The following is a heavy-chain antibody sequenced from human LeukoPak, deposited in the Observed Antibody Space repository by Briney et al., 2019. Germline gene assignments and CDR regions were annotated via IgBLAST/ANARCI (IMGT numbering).Heavy chain of an antibody. D-gene: IGHD5-12*01. CDR3: AKVVDIVATIDY. CDR2: ISGSGGST. J-gene: IGHJ4*02. Sequence: GGSLRLSCAASGFTFSSYEMNWVRQAPGKGLEWVSAISGSGGSTYYADSVKGRFTISRDNSKNTLYLQMNSLRAEDTAVYYCAKVVDIVATIDYWGQGTLVTVSS. CDR1: GFTFSSYE. V-gene: IGHV3-23*01.